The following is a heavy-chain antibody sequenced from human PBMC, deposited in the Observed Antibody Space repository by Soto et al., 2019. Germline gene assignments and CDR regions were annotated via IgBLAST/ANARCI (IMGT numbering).Heavy chain of an antibody. V-gene: IGHV4-31*03. D-gene: IGHD6-19*01. J-gene: IGHJ4*02. Sequence: PSETLSLTCSVSGGSISSGVYYWSWIRQHPGKGLEWIGYISFSGTTYYSPSLRSRVAISRDTSTNQFSLKLSSVTAADTAIYYCTRGVAAWGQGILVTVSS. CDR3: TRGVAA. CDR1: GGSISSGVYY. CDR2: ISFSGTT.